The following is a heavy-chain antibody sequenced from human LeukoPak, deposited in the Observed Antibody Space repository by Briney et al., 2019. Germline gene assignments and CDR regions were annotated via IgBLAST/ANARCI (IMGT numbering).Heavy chain of an antibody. CDR2: IYYSGST. CDR1: GDSISSYY. J-gene: IGHJ4*02. V-gene: IGHV4-39*01. D-gene: IGHD3-22*01. Sequence: PSETLSLTCTVSGDSISSYYWGWIRQPPGKGLEWIGSIYYSGSTYYNPSLKSRVTISVDTSKNQFSLKLSSVTAADTAVYYCARLGDYYDSSGFDYWGQGTLVTVSS. CDR3: ARLGDYYDSSGFDY.